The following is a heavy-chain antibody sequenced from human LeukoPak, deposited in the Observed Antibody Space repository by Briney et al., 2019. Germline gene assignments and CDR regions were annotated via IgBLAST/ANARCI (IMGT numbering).Heavy chain of an antibody. Sequence: GGSLRLSCAASGFTFNTYTMNWVRQAPGKGLEWVSSITASSTAIYSADSVKGRFTISRDNAKNFLYLQMNSLRAEDTAVYYCAKDRRWNTRVFDYWGQGTLVTVSS. J-gene: IGHJ4*02. V-gene: IGHV3-21*01. CDR1: GFTFNTYT. CDR2: ITASSTAI. D-gene: IGHD1/OR15-1a*01. CDR3: AKDRRWNTRVFDY.